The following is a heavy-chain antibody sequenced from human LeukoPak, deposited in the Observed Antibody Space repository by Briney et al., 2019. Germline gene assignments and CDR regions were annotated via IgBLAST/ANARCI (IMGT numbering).Heavy chain of an antibody. CDR1: GYTFTSYA. V-gene: IGHV1-3*01. Sequence: GASVKVSCKASGYTFTSYAMHWVRQAPGQRLEWMGWINAGNGNTKYSQKFQGRVTITRDTSASTAYMELSSLRSEDTAVYYCARDRGYCSGGSCYFYYYGMDVWGQGTTVTVSS. J-gene: IGHJ6*02. CDR3: ARDRGYCSGGSCYFYYYGMDV. CDR2: INAGNGNT. D-gene: IGHD2-15*01.